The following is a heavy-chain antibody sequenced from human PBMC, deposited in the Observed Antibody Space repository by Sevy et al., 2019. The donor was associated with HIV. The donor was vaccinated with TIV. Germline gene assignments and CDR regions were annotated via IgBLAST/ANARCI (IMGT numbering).Heavy chain of an antibody. CDR3: AREHTGSFPDF. V-gene: IGHV3-48*02. Sequence: GGSLRLSCAASGFSFSSYWMHWVRQAPGKGLEWLSYISRASDSIYYADSVMGRFTVSRDNAKNSLYLQMDRLSDEDTAIYYCAREHTGSFPDFWGQGTLVTVSS. J-gene: IGHJ4*02. D-gene: IGHD1-26*01. CDR2: ISRASDSI. CDR1: GFSFSSYW.